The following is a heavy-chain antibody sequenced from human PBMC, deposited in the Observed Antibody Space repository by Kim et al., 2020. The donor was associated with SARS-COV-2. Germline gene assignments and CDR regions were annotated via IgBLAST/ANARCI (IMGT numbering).Heavy chain of an antibody. CDR1: GFTFSSYS. V-gene: IGHV3-21*01. D-gene: IGHD2-2*01. CDR2: ISSSSSYI. CDR3: ARDSGIVVVPAAMWDTYYYYGMDV. J-gene: IGHJ6*02. Sequence: GGSLRLSCAASGFTFSSYSMNWVRQAPGKGLEWVSSISSSSSYIYYADSVKGRFTISRDNAKNSLYLQMNSLRAEDTAVYYCARDSGIVVVPAAMWDTYYYYGMDVWGQGTTVTVSS.